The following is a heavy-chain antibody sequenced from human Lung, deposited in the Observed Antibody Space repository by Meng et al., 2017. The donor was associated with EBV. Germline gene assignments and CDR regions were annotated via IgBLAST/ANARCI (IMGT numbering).Heavy chain of an antibody. CDR2: IYYSGST. Sequence: QVQLQEAGPGLVKPSQTLFLTFTVSGGSISSGDYYWSWIRQPPGKGLEWIGYIYYSGSTHYNPSLKSRVTISVDTSKNQFSLKVSSVTAADTAVYYCARQATGYCSGGSCYSGSIFDYWGQGTLVTVSS. CDR3: ARQATGYCSGGSCYSGSIFDY. J-gene: IGHJ4*02. D-gene: IGHD2-15*01. CDR1: GGSISSGDYY. V-gene: IGHV4-30-4*01.